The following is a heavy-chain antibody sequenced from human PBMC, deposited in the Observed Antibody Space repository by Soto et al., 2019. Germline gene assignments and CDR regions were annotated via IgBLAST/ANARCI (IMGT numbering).Heavy chain of an antibody. CDR3: ARWYKDIRTGAFDI. J-gene: IGHJ3*02. Sequence: GGSLRLSCAASRFTFSSYSMNWVRQAPGKGLEWVSYISSSSSTIYYADSVKGRFTISRDNAKNSLYLQMNSLRDEETAVYYCARWYKDIRTGAFDIWGQGTMVTVSS. V-gene: IGHV3-48*02. D-gene: IGHD1-20*01. CDR2: ISSSSSTI. CDR1: RFTFSSYS.